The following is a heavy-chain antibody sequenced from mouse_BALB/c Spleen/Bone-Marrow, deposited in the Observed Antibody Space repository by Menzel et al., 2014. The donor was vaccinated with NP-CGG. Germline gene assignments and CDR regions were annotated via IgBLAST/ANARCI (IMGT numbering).Heavy chain of an antibody. J-gene: IGHJ1*01. V-gene: IGHV5-17*02. Sequence: EVQRVESGGGLVQPGGSRKLSCAASGFTFSSFGMHWIRQAPEKGLEWVAYVNGGSNTICYADTVKGRFTISRDNPKNTLFLQMTSLRSEDTAMYFCARGTTALRYFDVWGAGTTVTVSS. CDR1: GFTFSSFG. CDR3: ARGTTALRYFDV. CDR2: VNGGSNTI. D-gene: IGHD1-2*01.